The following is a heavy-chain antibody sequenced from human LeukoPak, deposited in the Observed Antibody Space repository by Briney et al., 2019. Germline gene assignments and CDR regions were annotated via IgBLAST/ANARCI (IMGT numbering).Heavy chain of an antibody. CDR1: GFTFSSNG. J-gene: IGHJ4*02. Sequence: GGSLRLSCAASGFTFSSNGWPWVGQAQGKGLRWMAYISYDETNKYYADSVKGRFTISRDNSKNTLYLQMNSLGVEDTAIYYCVKDIDYVWGSYRSPDYWGQGTLVTASS. CDR2: ISYDETNK. D-gene: IGHD3-16*02. V-gene: IGHV3-30*18. CDR3: VKDIDYVWGSYRSPDY.